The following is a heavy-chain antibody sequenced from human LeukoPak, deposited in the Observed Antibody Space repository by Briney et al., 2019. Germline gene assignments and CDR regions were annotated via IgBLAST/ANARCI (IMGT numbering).Heavy chain of an antibody. Sequence: GGSLRLSCAASGFTFSSYPMHWVRQAPGKGLEYVSGISSNGDSTYYANSVKGRFTISRDNSKNTLYLQMGSLRAEDMAVYYCAREYYYEGLDYWGQGTLVTVSS. CDR2: ISSNGDST. CDR3: AREYYYEGLDY. CDR1: GFTFSSYP. V-gene: IGHV3-64*01. J-gene: IGHJ4*02. D-gene: IGHD3-22*01.